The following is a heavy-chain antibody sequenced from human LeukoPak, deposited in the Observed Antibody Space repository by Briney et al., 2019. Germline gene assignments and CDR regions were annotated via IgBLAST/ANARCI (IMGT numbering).Heavy chain of an antibody. J-gene: IGHJ3*02. Sequence: GESLKISCKGSGYSFTSYWIGWVRQMPGKGLEWMGIIYSGDSDTRYSPSFQGQVTISADKSISTAYLQWSSLKASDTAMYYCARGSFSSSGYYYSGDAFDIWGQGTMVTVSS. CDR2: IYSGDSDT. V-gene: IGHV5-51*01. CDR1: GYSFTSYW. D-gene: IGHD3-22*01. CDR3: ARGSFSSSGYYYSGDAFDI.